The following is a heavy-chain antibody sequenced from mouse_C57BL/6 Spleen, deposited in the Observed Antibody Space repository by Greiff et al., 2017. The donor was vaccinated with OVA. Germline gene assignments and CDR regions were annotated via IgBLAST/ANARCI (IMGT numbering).Heavy chain of an antibody. V-gene: IGHV1-19*01. CDR3: ARSPYYGNYEENWYFDV. J-gene: IGHJ1*03. CDR1: GYTFTDYY. D-gene: IGHD2-10*01. Sequence: EVQLQQSGPVLVKPGASVKMSCKASGYTFTDYYMNWVKQSHGKSLEWIGVINPYNGGTSYNQKFKGKATLTVDKSSSTAYMELNSLTSEDSAVYYCARSPYYGNYEENWYFDVWGTGTTVTVSS. CDR2: INPYNGGT.